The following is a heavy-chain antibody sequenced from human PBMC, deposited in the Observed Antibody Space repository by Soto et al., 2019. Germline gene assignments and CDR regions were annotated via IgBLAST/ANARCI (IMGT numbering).Heavy chain of an antibody. V-gene: IGHV4-59*01. J-gene: IGHJ4*02. Sequence: QVQLQESGPRLVKPSETLSLTCIVSGGSISSYYWSWIRQPPGKGLEWIGYIYYGGNTNYNPSLKSRVTISVDTSKNQFSLKLSSVTAADTAVYYCARAVLPATAPFDYWGQGTLVTVSS. CDR1: GGSISSYY. D-gene: IGHD2-2*01. CDR2: IYYGGNT. CDR3: ARAVLPATAPFDY.